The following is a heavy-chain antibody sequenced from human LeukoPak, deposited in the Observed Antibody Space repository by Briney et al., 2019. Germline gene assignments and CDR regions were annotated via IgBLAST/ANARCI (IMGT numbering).Heavy chain of an antibody. CDR1: GYTFTSYD. CDR3: ARGMASVLRFWAGGYYYYMDV. J-gene: IGHJ6*03. V-gene: IGHV1-69*05. D-gene: IGHD3-3*01. Sequence: SVKVSCKASGYTFTSYDINWVRQATGQGLEWMGGIIPIFGTANYAQKFQGRVTITTDESTSTAYMELSSLRSEDTAVYYCARGMASVLRFWAGGYYYYMDVWGKGTTVTVSS. CDR2: IIPIFGTA.